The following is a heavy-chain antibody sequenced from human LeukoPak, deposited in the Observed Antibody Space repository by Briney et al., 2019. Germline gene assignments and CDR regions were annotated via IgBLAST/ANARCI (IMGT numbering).Heavy chain of an antibody. D-gene: IGHD3-16*01. CDR2: IYHSGST. CDR1: GASISSGGYS. J-gene: IGHJ5*02. Sequence: SQTLSLTCAVSGASISSGGYSWSWIRQPPGKGLECIGYIYHSGSTYYNPSLESRVTISVDRSKNQFSLKLTPVTAADTAVYYCASSQAYPNWFDPWGQGTLVTVSS. CDR3: ASSQAYPNWFDP. V-gene: IGHV4-30-2*01.